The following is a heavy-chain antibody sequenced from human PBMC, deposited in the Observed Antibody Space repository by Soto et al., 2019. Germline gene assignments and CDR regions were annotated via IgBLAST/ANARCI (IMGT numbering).Heavy chain of an antibody. J-gene: IGHJ6*03. CDR2: INGGNGIT. V-gene: IGHV1-3*01. CDR3: ARGSLRRLGYFYYDMDV. Sequence: QVQLVQPGAEVRKPGASVKLPCKASGYTLTNFAMQWVRQAPGQRLEWMGWINGGNGITKYSQNFPGRVTITTATSASTVYMALSSLRSQDTAVYFCARGSLRRLGYFYYDMDVWGKGTKVTVSS. D-gene: IGHD3-10*01. CDR1: GYTLTNFA.